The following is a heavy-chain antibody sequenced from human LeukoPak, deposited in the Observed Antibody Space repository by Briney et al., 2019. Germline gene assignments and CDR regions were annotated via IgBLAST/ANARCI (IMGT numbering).Heavy chain of an antibody. CDR3: ARAEAYGGYGSFDY. CDR1: GGSLSSGTYY. CDR2: IYTSRTT. Sequence: PSETLSLTCTVSGGSLSSGTYYWSWIRQPAGKGLEWIGRIYTSRTTNYNPSLKSRVTISVDTSKNQFSLRLSSVTAADTAVYYCARAEAYGGYGSFDYWGQGTLVTVSS. J-gene: IGHJ4*02. V-gene: IGHV4-61*02. D-gene: IGHD5-12*01.